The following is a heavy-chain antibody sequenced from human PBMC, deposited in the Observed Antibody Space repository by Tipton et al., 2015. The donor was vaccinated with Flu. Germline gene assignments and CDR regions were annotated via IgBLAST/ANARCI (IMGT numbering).Heavy chain of an antibody. Sequence: SLRLSCAASGFRFSSYAMDWVRQSPGKGLEWVSGISGSGGKTYFADSVKGRFIISRDNSKDMTYLQLNSLRVEDTATYYYATPLYYGKPFFDNWGQGTLVTVSS. CDR1: GFRFSSYA. D-gene: IGHD3-10*01. V-gene: IGHV3-23*01. CDR2: ISGSGGKT. J-gene: IGHJ4*02. CDR3: ATPLYYGKPFFDN.